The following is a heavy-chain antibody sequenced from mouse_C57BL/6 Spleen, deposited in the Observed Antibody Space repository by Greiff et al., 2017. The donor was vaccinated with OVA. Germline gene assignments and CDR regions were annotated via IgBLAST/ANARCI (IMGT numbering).Heavy chain of an antibody. CDR2: INYDGSST. V-gene: IGHV5-16*01. Sequence: EVKLMESEGGLVQPGSSMKLSCTASGFTFSDYYMPWVRQVPEKGLEWVANINYDGSSTYYLDSLKSRFNISRDNAKNILYLQMSSLKSEDTATYYCARDRGYYGSRWAMDYWGQGTSVTVSS. J-gene: IGHJ4*01. CDR3: ARDRGYYGSRWAMDY. CDR1: GFTFSDYY. D-gene: IGHD1-1*01.